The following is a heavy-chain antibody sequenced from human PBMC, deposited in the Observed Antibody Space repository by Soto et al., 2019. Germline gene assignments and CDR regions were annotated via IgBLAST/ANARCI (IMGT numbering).Heavy chain of an antibody. D-gene: IGHD6-6*01. Sequence: KISCKGSGYSFTSYWIGWVRQAPGQGLEWMGGIIPIFGTANYAQKFQGRVTITADKSTSTAYMELSSLRSEDTAVYYCARDLGYSSSAHWGQGTLVTVSS. J-gene: IGHJ4*02. V-gene: IGHV1-69*06. CDR3: ARDLGYSSSAH. CDR1: GYSFTSYW. CDR2: IIPIFGTA.